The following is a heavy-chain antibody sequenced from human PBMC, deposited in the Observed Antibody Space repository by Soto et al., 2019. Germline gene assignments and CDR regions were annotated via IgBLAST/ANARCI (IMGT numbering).Heavy chain of an antibody. CDR2: IYYSGST. D-gene: IGHD3-10*01. V-gene: IGHV4-31*03. Sequence: SETLSLTCTVSGGSISSGGYYWSWIRQHPGKGLEWIGYIYYSGSTYYNPSLKSRVTISVDTSKNQFSLKLSSVTAADTAVYYCARVFGELPDYWGQGTLVTVSS. CDR3: ARVFGELPDY. CDR1: GGSISSGGYY. J-gene: IGHJ4*02.